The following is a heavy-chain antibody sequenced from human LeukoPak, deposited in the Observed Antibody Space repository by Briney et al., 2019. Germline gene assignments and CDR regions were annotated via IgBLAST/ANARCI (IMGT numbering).Heavy chain of an antibody. V-gene: IGHV4-4*07. CDR1: GGSISSYY. CDR2: IYTSGST. CDR3: ARGGARTTVVTPRYFDL. J-gene: IGHJ2*01. Sequence: SETLSLTCTVSGGSISSYYWSWIRQPAGKGLEWIGRIYTSGSTNYNPSLKSRVTMSVDTSKNQFSLKLSSVTAADTAVYYCARGGARTTVVTPRYFDLWGRGTLVTVSS. D-gene: IGHD4-23*01.